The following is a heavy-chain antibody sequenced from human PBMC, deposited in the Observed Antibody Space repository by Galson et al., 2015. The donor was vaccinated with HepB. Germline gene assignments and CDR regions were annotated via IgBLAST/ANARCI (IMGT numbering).Heavy chain of an antibody. CDR3: ARGVYYYDSSGYYHFDY. Sequence: SVKVSCKASGYTFTSYGISWVRQAPGQGLEWMGWISAYNGNTNYAQKLQGRVTMTTDTSTSTAYMELRSLRSDDTAVYYCARGVYYYDSSGYYHFDYWGQGTLVTVSS. V-gene: IGHV1-18*04. CDR1: GYTFTSYG. D-gene: IGHD3-22*01. CDR2: ISAYNGNT. J-gene: IGHJ4*02.